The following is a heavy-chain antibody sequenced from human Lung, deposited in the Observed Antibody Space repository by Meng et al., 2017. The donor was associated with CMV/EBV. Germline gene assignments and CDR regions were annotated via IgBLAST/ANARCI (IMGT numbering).Heavy chain of an antibody. J-gene: IGHJ4*02. CDR2: IYYSGST. CDR3: ARQGSVYYYDSSGQSPDY. V-gene: IGHV4-39*01. Sequence: SCTVSGGSISSSSYYWGWIRQPPGKGLEWIGSIYYSGSTYYNPSLKSRVTISVDTSKNQFSLKLSSVTAADAAVYYCARQGSVYYYDSSGQSPDYWGQGTLVTVSS. CDR1: GGSISSSSYY. D-gene: IGHD3-22*01.